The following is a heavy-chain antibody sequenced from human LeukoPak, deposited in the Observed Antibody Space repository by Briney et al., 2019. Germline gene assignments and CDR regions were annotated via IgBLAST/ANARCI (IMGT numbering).Heavy chain of an antibody. Sequence: PGGSLRLSCEASGFSFSMYWMAWVRQAPGKGLEWVANIKRDGSERHCLDSVRGRFTASRDNAKNSLYLQLNSLRAEDTAVYFCARDTTYYESSAYYDSYDIWGQGTMVTVSS. CDR2: IKRDGSER. V-gene: IGHV3-7*01. J-gene: IGHJ3*02. CDR3: ARDTTYYESSAYYDSYDI. D-gene: IGHD3-22*01. CDR1: GFSFSMYW.